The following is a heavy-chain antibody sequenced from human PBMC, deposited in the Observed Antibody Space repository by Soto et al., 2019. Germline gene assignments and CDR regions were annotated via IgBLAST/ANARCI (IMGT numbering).Heavy chain of an antibody. CDR3: ARVGAARNWFDP. D-gene: IGHD1-26*01. CDR2: IYYIGTT. Sequence: QVRLQESGPGLVKPSETLSLTCSVSGGSLKNYFWSWIRQPPGGGLEWIVYIYYIGTTYYNPSLQSRVAMSVDTSKNQFSLNVSSVTAADTAIYYCARVGAARNWFDPWGQGTLVTVSP. J-gene: IGHJ5*02. V-gene: IGHV4-59*01. CDR1: GGSLKNYF.